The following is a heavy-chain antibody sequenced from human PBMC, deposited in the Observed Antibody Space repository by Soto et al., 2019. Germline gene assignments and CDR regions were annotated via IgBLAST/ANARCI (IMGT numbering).Heavy chain of an antibody. Sequence: QVQLQESGPGLVKPSETLSLTCTVSGGSISSYYWSWIRQHPGKGLEWIGYIYYSGSTNYNPSLKSRVPISVDTTKNQFSLKLSSVTAADTAVYYCARGGDILTGFIIDYWGQGTLVTVSS. CDR2: IYYSGST. D-gene: IGHD3-9*01. V-gene: IGHV4-59*01. CDR3: ARGGDILTGFIIDY. J-gene: IGHJ4*02. CDR1: GGSISSYY.